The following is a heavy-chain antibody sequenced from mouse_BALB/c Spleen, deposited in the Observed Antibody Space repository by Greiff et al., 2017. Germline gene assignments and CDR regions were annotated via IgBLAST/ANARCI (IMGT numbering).Heavy chain of an antibody. V-gene: IGHV1-9*01. Sequence: QVQLQQSGAELMKPGASVKISCKATGYTFSSYWIEWVKQRPGHGLEWIGEILPGSGSTNYNEKFKGKATFTADTSSNTAYMQLSSLTSEDSAVYYCARADYYDYEIFAYWGQGTLVTVSA. J-gene: IGHJ3*01. CDR3: ARADYYDYEIFAY. D-gene: IGHD2-4*01. CDR2: ILPGSGST. CDR1: GYTFSSYW.